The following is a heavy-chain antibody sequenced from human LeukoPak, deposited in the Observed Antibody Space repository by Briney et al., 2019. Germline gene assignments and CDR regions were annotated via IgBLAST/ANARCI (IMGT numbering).Heavy chain of an antibody. CDR1: GYTFTSYG. V-gene: IGHV1-2*02. CDR2: INPNSGGT. J-gene: IGHJ5*02. Sequence: ASVKVSCKASGYTFTSYGISWVRQAPGQGLEWMGWINPNSGGTNYAQKFQGRVTMTRDTSISTAYMELSRLRSDDTAVYYCARWIGVSSSTYNWFDPWGQGTLVTVSS. CDR3: ARWIGVSSSTYNWFDP. D-gene: IGHD6-6*01.